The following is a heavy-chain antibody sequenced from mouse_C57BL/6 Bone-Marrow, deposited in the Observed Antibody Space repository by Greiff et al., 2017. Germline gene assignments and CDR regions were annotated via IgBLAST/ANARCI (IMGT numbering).Heavy chain of an antibody. J-gene: IGHJ4*01. D-gene: IGHD2-4*01. CDR1: GYTFTSYW. Sequence: QVQLQQSGAELVKPGASVKMSCKASGYTFTSYWITWVKQRPGQGLEWIGDIYPGSGSTNYNEKFKSKATLTVDTSSNTAYMQLSSLTSEDSAVYYCARGVYYDYRENYYAMDYWGQGTSVTVSS. V-gene: IGHV1-55*01. CDR2: IYPGSGST. CDR3: ARGVYYDYRENYYAMDY.